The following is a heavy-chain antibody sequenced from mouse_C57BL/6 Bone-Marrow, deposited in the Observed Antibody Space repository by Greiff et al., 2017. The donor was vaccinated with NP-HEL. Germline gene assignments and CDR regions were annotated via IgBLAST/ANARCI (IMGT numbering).Heavy chain of an antibody. D-gene: IGHD5-1*01. CDR3: ARHEYFYAMDY. CDR2: LSNGGGST. J-gene: IGHJ4*01. V-gene: IGHV5-12*01. Sequence: EVQGVESGGGLVQPGGSLKLSCAASGFTFSDYYMYWVRQTPEKRLEWVAYLSNGGGSTYYPDTVKGRFTISRDNAKNTLYLQMSRLKSEDTAMYYCARHEYFYAMDYWGQGTSVTVSS. CDR1: GFTFSDYY.